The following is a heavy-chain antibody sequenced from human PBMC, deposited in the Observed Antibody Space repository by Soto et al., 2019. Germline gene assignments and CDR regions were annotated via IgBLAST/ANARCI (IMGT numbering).Heavy chain of an antibody. CDR1: GFTSSNYG. V-gene: IGHV3-30*03. J-gene: IGHJ4*02. CDR3: ARVAY. Sequence: GGSLRLSCAASGFTSSNYGMHWVRQAPGKGLEWVAVISYDGSNKYYADSVKGRFIISRDNAQNSLFLQMNTLRPEDTAMYYCARVAYWGPGTPVTVS. CDR2: ISYDGSNK.